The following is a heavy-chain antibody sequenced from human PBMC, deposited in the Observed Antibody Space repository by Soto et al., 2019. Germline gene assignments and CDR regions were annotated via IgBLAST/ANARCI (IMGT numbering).Heavy chain of an antibody. Sequence: PGESLKISCKGSGYSFNTYWIGWVRQMPGKGLEWMGIIYPADSDTRYSPSFQGQVTTSADKSISTAYLQWSSLKASDTATYYCARGSPSYSYHYIDVWGKGTTVTVSS. CDR2: IYPADSDT. D-gene: IGHD3-10*01. CDR1: GYSFNTYW. V-gene: IGHV5-51*01. J-gene: IGHJ6*03. CDR3: ARGSPSYSYHYIDV.